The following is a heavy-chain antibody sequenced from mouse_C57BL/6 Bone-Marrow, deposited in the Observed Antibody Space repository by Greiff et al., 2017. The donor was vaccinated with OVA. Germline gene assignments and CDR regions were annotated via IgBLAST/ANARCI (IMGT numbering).Heavy chain of an antibody. CDR1: GYTFTSYW. V-gene: IGHV1-69*01. Sequence: VQLQQPGAELVMPGASVKLSCKASGYTFTSYWMHWVKQRPGQGLEWIGEIDPSDSYTNYNQKFKGKSTLTVDKSSSTAYMQLSSLTSEDSAVYYCARDYDEYFDVWGTVTTVTVSS. D-gene: IGHD2-4*01. CDR2: IDPSDSYT. J-gene: IGHJ1*03. CDR3: ARDYDEYFDV.